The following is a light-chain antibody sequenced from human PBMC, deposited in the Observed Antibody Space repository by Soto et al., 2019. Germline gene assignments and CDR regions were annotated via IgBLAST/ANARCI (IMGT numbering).Light chain of an antibody. Sequence: EIVLTQSPATLSLSPGERATLSCTASQSLSSSLAWYQQRPGQAPRLLIYDASNRDPGIPARFSGSGSGTAFTLTISSLEAEDFAVYYCQQRSTWPPYTFGQGTKVEIK. V-gene: IGKV3-11*01. CDR3: QQRSTWPPYT. CDR2: DAS. J-gene: IGKJ2*01. CDR1: QSLSSS.